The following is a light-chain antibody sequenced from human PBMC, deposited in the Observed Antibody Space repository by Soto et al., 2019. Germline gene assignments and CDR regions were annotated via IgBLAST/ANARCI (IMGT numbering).Light chain of an antibody. CDR2: AAS. Sequence: DIQMTQSPSSLSASVGDRVTITCRASQSISNDLYWYQQKPGKAPKLLIYAASSLQGGVPSRFSGSGSGTDFTITISSLQPEDFETYYCQQSYSTPPYTFGQGTRLEIK. CDR3: QQSYSTPPYT. CDR1: QSISND. J-gene: IGKJ2*01. V-gene: IGKV1-39*01.